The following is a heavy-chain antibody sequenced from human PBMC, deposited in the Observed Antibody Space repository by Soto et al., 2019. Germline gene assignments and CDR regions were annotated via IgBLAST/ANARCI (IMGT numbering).Heavy chain of an antibody. J-gene: IGHJ5*02. V-gene: IGHV1-69*13. CDR2: IIPIFGTA. CDR1: GGTFSSYA. CDR3: AIVSNVGPGIAVAGYNWFDP. Sequence: PVKVSCKASGGTFSSYAISWARQAPGQGLEWMGGIIPIFGTANYAQKFQGRVTITADESTSTAYMELSSLRSEDTAVYYCAIVSNVGPGIAVAGYNWFDPWGQGALVTVSS. D-gene: IGHD6-19*01.